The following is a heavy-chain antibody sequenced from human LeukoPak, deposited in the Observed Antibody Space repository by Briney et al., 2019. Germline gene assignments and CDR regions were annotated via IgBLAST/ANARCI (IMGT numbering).Heavy chain of an antibody. CDR1: GYTFTGYY. Sequence: ASVKVSCKASGYTFTGYYMHWVRQAPGQGLEWMGWINPNSGGTNYAQKFQGRVTMTRDTSISTAYMELSRLRSDDTAVYYCARTWGWGQQLAEHGFAPGGQETLVTVS. CDR2: INPNSGGT. J-gene: IGHJ5*02. V-gene: IGHV1-2*02. D-gene: IGHD6-13*01. CDR3: ARTWGWGQQLAEHGFAP.